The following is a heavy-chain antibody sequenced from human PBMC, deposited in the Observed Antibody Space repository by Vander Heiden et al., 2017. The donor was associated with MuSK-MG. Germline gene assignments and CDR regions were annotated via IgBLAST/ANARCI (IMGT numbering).Heavy chain of an antibody. D-gene: IGHD6-19*01. CDR3: ASGYSSGWYGY. CDR2: IDYSWRA. CDR1: GGSISSYY. V-gene: IGHV4-59*08. Sequence: QVQLQESGPGLVKPSETLSLTCPVSGGSISSYYCSWIRQPPGKGLEWIGYIDYSWRANYNPSLKSRLTISVETSKNQCSLKLSSGTAADTAVYYCASGYSSGWYGYWGQGTLVTVSS. J-gene: IGHJ4*02.